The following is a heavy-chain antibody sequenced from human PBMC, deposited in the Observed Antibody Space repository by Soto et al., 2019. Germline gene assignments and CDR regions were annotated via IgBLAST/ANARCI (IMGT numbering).Heavy chain of an antibody. Sequence: GGSLRLSCAASGFTFSSYSMNWVRQAPGKGLEWVSYISSSSSTIYYADSVKGRFTISRDNAKNSLYLQMNSLRDEDTANYYCASELGYSSSFDFWGQGTLVTVSS. D-gene: IGHD6-13*01. CDR3: ASELGYSSSFDF. J-gene: IGHJ4*02. CDR2: ISSSSSTI. CDR1: GFTFSSYS. V-gene: IGHV3-48*02.